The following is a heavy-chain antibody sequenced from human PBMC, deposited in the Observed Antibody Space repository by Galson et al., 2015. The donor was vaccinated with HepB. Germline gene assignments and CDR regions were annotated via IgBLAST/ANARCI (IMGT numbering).Heavy chain of an antibody. J-gene: IGHJ5*02. CDR1: GYKLTNYG. CDR3: ARDHTGTTKNWFDP. Sequence: SVKVSCKASGYKLTNYGINWVRQAPGQGLEWMGWINSYKGNTDYAQKFQGRVTMTTDTSTSTAYMELRSLRSDDTAVYYCARDHTGTTKNWFDPWGQGTLVTVAS. V-gene: IGHV1-18*01. D-gene: IGHD4-17*01. CDR2: INSYKGNT.